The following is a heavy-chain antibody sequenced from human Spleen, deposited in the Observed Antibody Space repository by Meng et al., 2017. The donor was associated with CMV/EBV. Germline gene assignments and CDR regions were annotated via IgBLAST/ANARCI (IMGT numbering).Heavy chain of an antibody. D-gene: IGHD4/OR15-4a*01. CDR1: GFTFDDYA. CDR2: ISWDGATT. J-gene: IGHJ6*02. V-gene: IGHV3-43D*03. CDR3: AKHYSASYYGLDV. Sequence: GESLKISCAASGFTFDDYAMHWVRQPPGKGLEWVSLISWDGATTYYVDSVKGRFTISRDNRKNSLYLQMNSLRAEDTALYYCAKHYSASYYGLDVWGQGTTVTVSS.